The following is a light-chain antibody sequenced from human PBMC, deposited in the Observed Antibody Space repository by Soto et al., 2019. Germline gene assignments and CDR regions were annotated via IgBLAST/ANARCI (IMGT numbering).Light chain of an antibody. Sequence: DIQMTQSPSSLSAFLGDRVTITCRASQSVNRFLNWYQQKPGKAPKLLIYKASTLQSGVPSRFSGSESGTDFTLTISGLQTEDFATYYCQQTYSTPQTFGQGTKVDIK. CDR3: QQTYSTPQT. CDR1: QSVNRF. CDR2: KAS. J-gene: IGKJ1*01. V-gene: IGKV1-39*01.